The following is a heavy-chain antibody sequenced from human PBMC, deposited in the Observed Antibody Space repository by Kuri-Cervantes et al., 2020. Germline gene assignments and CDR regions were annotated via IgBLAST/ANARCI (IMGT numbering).Heavy chain of an antibody. Sequence: SETLSLTCTVSGGSISSYYWSWIRQPPGKGLEWIGYIYYSGSTNYNPSLKSRVTISVDRSKNQFSLKLSSVTAADTAVYYCARGPYSSGALITERYYYGMDVWGQGTTVTVSS. CDR2: IYYSGST. CDR3: ARGPYSSGALITERYYYGMDV. J-gene: IGHJ6*02. D-gene: IGHD3-16*01. V-gene: IGHV4-59*12. CDR1: GGSISSYY.